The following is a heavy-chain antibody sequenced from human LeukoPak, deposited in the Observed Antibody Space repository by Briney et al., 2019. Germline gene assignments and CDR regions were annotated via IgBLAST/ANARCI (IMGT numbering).Heavy chain of an antibody. J-gene: IGHJ4*02. CDR2: ISGSGGST. D-gene: IGHD2-2*02. V-gene: IGHV3-23*01. Sequence: GGSLRLSCAASGFTFSTYAVNWVRQAPGKGLEWVSAISGSGGSTYYADSVKGRFTISRDNSKNTLYLQMNSLRAEDTAVYYCAKAIVVVPAAIPSYFDYWGQGTLVTVSS. CDR1: GFTFSTYA. CDR3: AKAIVVVPAAIPSYFDY.